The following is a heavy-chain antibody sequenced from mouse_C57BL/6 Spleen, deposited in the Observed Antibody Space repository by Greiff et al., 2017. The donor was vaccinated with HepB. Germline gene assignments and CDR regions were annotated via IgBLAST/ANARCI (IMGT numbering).Heavy chain of an antibody. CDR3: ARSDNYYGSSYYFDY. CDR1: GYTSTDYY. Sequence: EVQLQQSGPVLVKPGASVKMSCKASGYTSTDYYMNWVKQSHGKSLEWIGVINPYNGGTSYNQKFKGKATLTVDKSSSTAYMELNSLTSEDSAVYYCARSDNYYGSSYYFDYWGQGTTLTVSS. D-gene: IGHD1-1*01. V-gene: IGHV1-19*01. J-gene: IGHJ2*01. CDR2: INPYNGGT.